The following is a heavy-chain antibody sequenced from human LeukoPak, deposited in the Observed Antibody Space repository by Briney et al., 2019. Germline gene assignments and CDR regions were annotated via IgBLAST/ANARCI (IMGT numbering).Heavy chain of an antibody. J-gene: IGHJ6*02. CDR3: ARDRLLGYCSSTSCPYYYGMDV. Sequence: PSETLSLTCTVSGGSISSYYWSWIRQPAGEGLEWIGRIYTSGSTNYNPSLKSRVTMSVDTSKNQFSLKLSSVTAADTAVYYCARDRLLGYCSSTSCPYYYGMDVWGQGTTVTVSS. V-gene: IGHV4-4*07. CDR2: IYTSGST. CDR1: GGSISSYY. D-gene: IGHD2-2*01.